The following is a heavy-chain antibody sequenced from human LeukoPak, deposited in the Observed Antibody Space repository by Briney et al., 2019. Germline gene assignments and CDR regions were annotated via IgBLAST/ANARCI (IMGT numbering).Heavy chain of an antibody. J-gene: IGHJ4*02. CDR2: INHSGST. CDR1: GGSFSGYY. CDR3: AGSTPLYDSSGYYVGNFDY. V-gene: IGHV4-34*01. D-gene: IGHD3-22*01. Sequence: SETLSLTCAVYGGSFSGYYWSWIRQPPGKGLEWIGEINHSGSTNYNPSLKSRVTISVDTSKNQFSLKLSTVTAADTAVYYCAGSTPLYDSSGYYVGNFDYWGQGTLVTASS.